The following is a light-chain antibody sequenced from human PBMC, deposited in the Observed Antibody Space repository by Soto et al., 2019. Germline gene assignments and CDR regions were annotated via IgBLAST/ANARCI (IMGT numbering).Light chain of an antibody. CDR3: SSYTSSSTLV. CDR1: SSDVGGYTF. Sequence: QSALTQPASVSGSPGQSITISCTGTSSDVGGYTFVSWYQQYPGTAPKLMIYDVSSRPSGVSDRFSGSKSGNTASLTISGLQAEDEADYYCSSYTSSSTLVFGGGTKLTVL. CDR2: DVS. V-gene: IGLV2-14*01. J-gene: IGLJ2*01.